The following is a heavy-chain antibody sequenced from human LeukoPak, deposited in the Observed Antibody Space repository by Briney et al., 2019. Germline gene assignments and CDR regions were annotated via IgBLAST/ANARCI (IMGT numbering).Heavy chain of an antibody. Sequence: GGSLRLSCEASGFIFNINWMHWARQAPGQGLVWVSRINSDGSSISYADSVKGRFSISRDNAKNTVYLQMNSLRAEDTAVYYCAAVSSSGWADLTFDHWGQGTLVSVSS. V-gene: IGHV3-74*01. CDR2: INSDGSSI. D-gene: IGHD6-19*01. CDR3: AAVSSSGWADLTFDH. CDR1: GFIFNINW. J-gene: IGHJ4*02.